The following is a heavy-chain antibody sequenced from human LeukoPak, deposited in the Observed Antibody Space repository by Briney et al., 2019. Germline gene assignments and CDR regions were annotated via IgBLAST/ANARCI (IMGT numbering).Heavy chain of an antibody. CDR1: GFTFSSYA. CDR3: AKSRVWFGELRWYYFDY. J-gene: IGHJ4*02. V-gene: IGHV3-23*01. Sequence: AGGPLRLSCAASGFTFSSYAMSWVRQAPGKGLEWVSAISGSGGSTYYADSVKGRFTISRDNSKNTLYLQMNGLRAEDTAVYYCAKSRVWFGELRWYYFDYWGQGTLVTVSS. D-gene: IGHD3-10*01. CDR2: ISGSGGST.